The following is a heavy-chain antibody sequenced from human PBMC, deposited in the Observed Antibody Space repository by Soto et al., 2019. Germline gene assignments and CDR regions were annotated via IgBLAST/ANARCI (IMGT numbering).Heavy chain of an antibody. Sequence: GASVKVSCXASGYTFTSYGISWVRQAPGQRLEWMGWINAGNGNTKYSQKFQGRVTITRDTSASTAYMELSSLTAEDTAVYYCVRAVGPYDYWGQGALVTVSS. CDR1: GYTFTSYG. D-gene: IGHD1-26*01. CDR3: VRAVGPYDY. V-gene: IGHV1-3*01. J-gene: IGHJ4*02. CDR2: INAGNGNT.